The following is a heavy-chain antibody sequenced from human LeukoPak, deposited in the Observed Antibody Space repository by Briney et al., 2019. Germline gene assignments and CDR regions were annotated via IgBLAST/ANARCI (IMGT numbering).Heavy chain of an antibody. V-gene: IGHV3-30-3*01. Sequence: GRSLRLSCAASGFTFTSHAMHWVRQAPGKGLEWVAVIPYDGSNKNYVDSVKGRFTVSRDNSKNTLDLQMNSLRAEDSAVYYCARDMSGRYQIDYWGQGTLATVSS. CDR3: ARDMSGRYQIDY. J-gene: IGHJ4*02. CDR1: GFTFTSHA. D-gene: IGHD1-26*01. CDR2: IPYDGSNK.